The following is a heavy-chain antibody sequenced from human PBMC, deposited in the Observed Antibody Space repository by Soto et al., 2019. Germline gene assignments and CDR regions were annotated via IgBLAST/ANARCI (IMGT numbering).Heavy chain of an antibody. CDR2: IYYSGNT. V-gene: IGHV4-30-4*01. J-gene: IGHJ4*02. CDR3: AREGGESSDGLYYFDS. Sequence: SETLSLTCTASGGSTSSDNYWSWIRQPPGKGLEWIGHIYYSGNTDYNPSLKSRLAISIDTSKNQFSLKLSSVTAANTAVYFCAREGGESSDGLYYFDSWGQGSLVTVSS. D-gene: IGHD3-16*01. CDR1: GGSTSSDNY.